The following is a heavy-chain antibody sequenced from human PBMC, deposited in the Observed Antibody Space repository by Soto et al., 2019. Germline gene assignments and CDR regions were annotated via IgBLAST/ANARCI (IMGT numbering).Heavy chain of an antibody. V-gene: IGHV1-69*13. CDR2: IIPIFGTA. J-gene: IGHJ6*02. CDR3: ARDPRAVVTPSWNYYYGMDV. CDR1: GGTFSSYA. D-gene: IGHD2-21*02. Sequence: ASVKVSCKASGGTFSSYAISWVRQAPGQGLEWMGGIIPIFGTANYAQKFQGRVTITADESTSTAYMELSSLRSEDTAVYYCARDPRAVVTPSWNYYYGMDVWGQGTTVTVSS.